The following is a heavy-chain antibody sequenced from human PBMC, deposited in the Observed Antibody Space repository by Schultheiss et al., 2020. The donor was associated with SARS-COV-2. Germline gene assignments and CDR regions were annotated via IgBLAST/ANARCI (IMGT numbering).Heavy chain of an antibody. V-gene: IGHV4-61*01. D-gene: IGHD4-17*01. CDR1: GGSVSSGSYY. J-gene: IGHJ6*02. CDR3: ARDQAYGDYYYYYGMDV. CDR2: IYYSGST. Sequence: SETLSLTCTVSGGSVSSGSYYWGWIRQPPGKGLEWIGYIYYSGSTYYNPSLKSRVTISVDTSKNQFSLKLSSVTAADTAVYYCARDQAYGDYYYYYGMDVWGQGTTVTVSS.